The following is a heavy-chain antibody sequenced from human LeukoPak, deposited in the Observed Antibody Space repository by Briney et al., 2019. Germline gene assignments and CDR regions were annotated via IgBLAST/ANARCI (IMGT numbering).Heavy chain of an antibody. CDR3: ARVRSDDYGDYIPPDDAFDI. J-gene: IGHJ3*02. CDR2: ISYDGSNK. V-gene: IGHV3-30*03. D-gene: IGHD4-17*01. Sequence: PGRSLRLSCAASGFTFSSYGMHWVRQAPGKGLEWVAVISYDGSNKYYADSVKGRFTISRDNAKNSLYLQMNSLRAEDTAVYYCARVRSDDYGDYIPPDDAFDIWGQGTMVTVSS. CDR1: GFTFSSYG.